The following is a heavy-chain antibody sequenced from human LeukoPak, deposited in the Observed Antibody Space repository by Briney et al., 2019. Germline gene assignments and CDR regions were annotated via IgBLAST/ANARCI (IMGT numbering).Heavy chain of an antibody. V-gene: IGHV4-39*01. CDR2: IYYSGST. D-gene: IGHD3-3*01. CDR1: GGSISSSSYY. J-gene: IGHJ5*02. Sequence: SETLSLTCTVSGGSISSSSYYWGWIRQPPGKGLEWLGSIYYSGSTYYNPSLKSRVTISVDTSKNQFSLKLSSVTAADTAVYYCARQGITIFGVVRGPDWFDPWGQGTLVTVSS. CDR3: ARQGITIFGVVRGPDWFDP.